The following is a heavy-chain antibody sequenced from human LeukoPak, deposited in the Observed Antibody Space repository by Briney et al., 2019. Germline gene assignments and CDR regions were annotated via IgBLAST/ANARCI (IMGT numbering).Heavy chain of an antibody. J-gene: IGHJ4*02. CDR1: GGSISSYY. D-gene: IGHD6-6*01. CDR3: ARGSSSGGGFDY. CDR2: IFYSGST. V-gene: IGHV4-59*08. Sequence: SETLSLTCAVSGGSISSYYWSWIRQPPGRGLEWIGYIFYSGSTNYNPSLKSRITISVDTSKNQFSLKLSSVTAADTAVYYCARGSSSGGGFDYWGQGTLVTVSS.